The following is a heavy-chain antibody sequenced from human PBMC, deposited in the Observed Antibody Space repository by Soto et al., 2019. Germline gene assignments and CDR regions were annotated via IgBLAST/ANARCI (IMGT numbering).Heavy chain of an antibody. D-gene: IGHD7-27*01. CDR2: INAYNGNT. J-gene: IGHJ5*02. V-gene: IGHV1-18*01. CDR3: ARDSPPNYL. CDR1: GYAFTSYG. Sequence: ASVKVSCKASGYAFTSYGISWVRQAPGQGLEWMGWINAYNGNTNYAQKLQGRVTMTTDTSTSTAYMELRSLTSDDTAAYYCARDSPPNYLWGQGTLVTVSS.